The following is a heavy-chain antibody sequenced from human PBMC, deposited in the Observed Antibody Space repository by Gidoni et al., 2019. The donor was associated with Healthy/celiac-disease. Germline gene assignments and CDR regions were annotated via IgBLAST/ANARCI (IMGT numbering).Heavy chain of an antibody. D-gene: IGHD6-13*01. CDR1: GYSISRGYY. V-gene: IGHV4-38-2*01. Sequence: QVQLQESGPGLVKPSETLSLTCAVSGYSISRGYYWGWIRQPPGKGLEWIGSIYHSGSTYYNPSLKSRVTISVDTSKNQFSLKLSSVTAADTAVYYCARVTAAASTPNWFDPWGQGTLVTVSS. CDR3: ARVTAAASTPNWFDP. CDR2: IYHSGST. J-gene: IGHJ5*02.